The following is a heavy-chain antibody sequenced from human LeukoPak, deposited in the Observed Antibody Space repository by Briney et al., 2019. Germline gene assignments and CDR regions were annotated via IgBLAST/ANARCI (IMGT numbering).Heavy chain of an antibody. V-gene: IGHV3-74*01. Sequence: GGSLRLSCAASGFTFSSYWMNWVRQAPGKGPEWVSRINSDGSSTSYADSVKGRFTISRDNAKSTLYLQMNSLRAEDTAVYYCARDVRSYYFDYWGQGTLVTVSS. CDR3: ARDVRSYYFDY. J-gene: IGHJ4*02. D-gene: IGHD3-10*02. CDR2: INSDGSST. CDR1: GFTFSSYW.